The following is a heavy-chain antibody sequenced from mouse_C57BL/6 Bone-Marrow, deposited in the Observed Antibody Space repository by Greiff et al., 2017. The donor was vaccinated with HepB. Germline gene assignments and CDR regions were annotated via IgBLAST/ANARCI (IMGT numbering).Heavy chain of an antibody. CDR3: AREVIYYGNPFDY. D-gene: IGHD2-1*01. Sequence: QVQLQQPGAELVRPGTSVKLSCKASGYTFTSYWMHWVKQRPGQGLEWIGVIDPSDSYTNYNQKFKGKATLTVDTSSSTAYMQRSSLTSEDSAVYYCAREVIYYGNPFDYWGQGTTLTVSS. J-gene: IGHJ2*01. CDR2: IDPSDSYT. V-gene: IGHV1-59*01. CDR1: GYTFTSYW.